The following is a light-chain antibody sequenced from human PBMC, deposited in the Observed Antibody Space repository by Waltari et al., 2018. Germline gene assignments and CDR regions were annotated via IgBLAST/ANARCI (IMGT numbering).Light chain of an antibody. J-gene: IGKJ4*01. CDR1: QSISSY. CDR2: AAS. Sequence: DIQMTQSPSSLSASVGDRVTITCRASQSISSYLNWYQQKRGKAHKLLIYAASSLQSGVPSRFSGSGSATDFTLTISSLQPEDFATYYCQQSYSTPLTFGGGTKVEIK. CDR3: QQSYSTPLT. V-gene: IGKV1-39*01.